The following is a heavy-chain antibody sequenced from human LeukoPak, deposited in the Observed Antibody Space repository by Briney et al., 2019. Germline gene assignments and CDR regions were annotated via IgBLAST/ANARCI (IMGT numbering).Heavy chain of an antibody. CDR1: GFAFSSYW. D-gene: IGHD3-9*01. CDR2: IKQDGSEK. J-gene: IGHJ1*01. Sequence: GGSLRLSCAASGFAFSSYWMSWVRQAPGKGLEWVANIKQDGSEKYYVDSVKGRFTISRDNAKNSLYLQMNSLRAEDTAVYYCARGLRYFDWSHWGQGTLVTVSS. V-gene: IGHV3-7*04. CDR3: ARGLRYFDWSH.